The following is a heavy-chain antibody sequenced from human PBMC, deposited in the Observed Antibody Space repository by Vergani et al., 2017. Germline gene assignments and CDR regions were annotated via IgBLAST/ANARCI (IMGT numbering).Heavy chain of an antibody. J-gene: IGHJ4*02. D-gene: IGHD3-9*01. CDR1: GYTFTAYY. V-gene: IGHV1-46*03. Sequence: QVHLVQSGAEVGKPGASVKISCKASGYTFTAYYIHWVRQAPEQGLEWVGVISPDGFSTFYAQKFQGRVTITRDTSTSTVYVEVTSLRSDDTAVYHCAREPPLTGFFDYWGQGTLVTVSS. CDR3: AREPPLTGFFDY. CDR2: ISPDGFST.